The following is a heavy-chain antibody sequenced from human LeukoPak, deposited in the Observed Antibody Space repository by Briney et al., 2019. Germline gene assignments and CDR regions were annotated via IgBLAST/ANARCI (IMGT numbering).Heavy chain of an antibody. CDR2: ISGSGGST. CDR3: AKDVRSSRAVAGTFGY. CDR1: GFTFSSYG. J-gene: IGHJ4*02. D-gene: IGHD6-19*01. V-gene: IGHV3-23*01. Sequence: GGSLRLPCAASGFTFSSYGMSWVRQAPGKGLEWVSAISGSGGSTYYADSVKGRFTISRDNSKNTLYLQMNSLRAEDTAVYYCAKDVRSSRAVAGTFGYWGQGTLVTVSS.